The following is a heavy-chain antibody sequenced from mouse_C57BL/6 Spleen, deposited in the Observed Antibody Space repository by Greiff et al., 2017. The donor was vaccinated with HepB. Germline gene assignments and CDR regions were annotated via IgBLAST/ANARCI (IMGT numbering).Heavy chain of an antibody. CDR1: GFSLTSYA. J-gene: IGHJ4*01. Sequence: VMLVESGPGLVAPSQSLSITCTVSGFSLTSYAISWVRQPPGKGLEWLGVIWTGGGTNYNSALKSRLSISKDNSKSQVFLKMNSLQTDDTARDYCARIPRITTVDAMDYWGQGTSVTVSS. CDR2: IWTGGGT. V-gene: IGHV2-9-1*01. D-gene: IGHD1-1*01. CDR3: ARIPRITTVDAMDY.